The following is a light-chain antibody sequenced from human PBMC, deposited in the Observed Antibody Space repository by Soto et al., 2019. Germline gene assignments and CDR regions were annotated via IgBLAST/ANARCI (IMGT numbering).Light chain of an antibody. V-gene: IGKV1-39*01. CDR1: QGVDSD. CDR2: GAS. CDR3: QQSYSTLVLT. J-gene: IGKJ4*01. Sequence: IQMTQSPSSLSASVGDSVTITCRASQGVDSDLSWYQQRPGKAPKLLIYGASTLHSGVPSRFSGRGSRTLFTLTITSLQPEDVATYYCQQSYSTLVLTFGGGTKVELE.